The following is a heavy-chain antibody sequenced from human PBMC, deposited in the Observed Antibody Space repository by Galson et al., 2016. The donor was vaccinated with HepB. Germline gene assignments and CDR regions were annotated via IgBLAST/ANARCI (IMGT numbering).Heavy chain of an antibody. CDR3: VKDRGRTIRDFDV. CDR2: ISADGTNT. V-gene: IGHV3-64D*06. D-gene: IGHD5-24*01. CDR1: GFALGAFA. Sequence: SLRLSCAVSGFALGAFAMHWVRQTPGRGLEYASSISADGTNTYYADSVKGRFTISRDFSKNTMYLQMSSLRTEDTAVYYCVKDRGRTIRDFDVWGQGTLVTVSS. J-gene: IGHJ4*02.